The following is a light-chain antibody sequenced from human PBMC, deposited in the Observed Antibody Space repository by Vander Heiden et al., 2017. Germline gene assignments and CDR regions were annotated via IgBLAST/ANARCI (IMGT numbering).Light chain of an antibody. J-gene: IGKJ3*01. V-gene: IGKV4-1*01. CDR2: WAS. CDR1: QSLFHSSTNKNF. CDR3: QQYYSPPLA. Sequence: DIVMTQSPASLLVSLGERATINCKSSQSLFHSSTNKNFLAWYQQKPRQPPKLLFFWASTRESGVPDRFSGSGSGTEFTLTISSLQAEDVAVYYCQQYYSPPLAFGQGTKVNI.